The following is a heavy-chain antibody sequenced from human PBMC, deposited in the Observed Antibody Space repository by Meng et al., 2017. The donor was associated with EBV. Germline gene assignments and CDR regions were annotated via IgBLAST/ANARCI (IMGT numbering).Heavy chain of an antibody. J-gene: IGHJ4*02. CDR3: AHIIAARPFDY. Sequence: EDRPSMLDTPTPHPTLSCTFSGFSRSTRVVVVGWIRQPPGKALECLALIYCDDDKRYSPSLKSRLTITKDTSKNQVVLTMTNMDPVDAATYYCAHIIAARPFDYWGQGTLVTASS. D-gene: IGHD6-6*01. V-gene: IGHV2-5*02. CDR2: IYCDDDK. CDR1: GFSRSTRVVV.